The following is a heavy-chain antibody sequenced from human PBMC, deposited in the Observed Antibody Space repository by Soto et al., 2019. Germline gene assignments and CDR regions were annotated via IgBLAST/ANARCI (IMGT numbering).Heavy chain of an antibody. Sequence: EVQLVESGGGLVQPGRSLRLSCAASGFTFDDYAMHWVRQAPGKGLEWVSGISWNSGSIGYADSVKGRFTISRDNAKNYRYLQMNSLRADDTALYYCAKETFYGVSAFDIGGQGTMVTFSS. CDR1: GFTFDDYA. CDR3: AKETFYGVSAFDI. V-gene: IGHV3-9*01. J-gene: IGHJ3*02. CDR2: ISWNSGSI. D-gene: IGHD4-17*01.